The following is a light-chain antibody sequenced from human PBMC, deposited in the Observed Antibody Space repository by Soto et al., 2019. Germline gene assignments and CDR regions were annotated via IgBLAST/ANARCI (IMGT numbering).Light chain of an antibody. J-gene: IGKJ1*01. V-gene: IGKV3-15*01. Sequence: EIVMTQSPATLSVSPGERATLSRRASQSVSSNLAWYQQKPGRAPRLLIYSVSTRATGIPARFSGGGSGTEFTLTISSLQSEDFAVYYCQQHNDWPRTFGQGTKVEI. CDR2: SVS. CDR1: QSVSSN. CDR3: QQHNDWPRT.